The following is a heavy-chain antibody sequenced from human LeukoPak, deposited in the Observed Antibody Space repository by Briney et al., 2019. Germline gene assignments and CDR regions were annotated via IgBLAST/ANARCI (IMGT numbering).Heavy chain of an antibody. CDR1: GYTLSELS. CDR2: FVLEDGER. Sequence: GASVKVSCKVSGYTLSELSIHWVRQGPGKGLEWMAGFVLEDGERIYAQKFRGRVRVTEDTSTDTAYMELSSLRSEDTAVYYCATLDLPPSTAAVASWGQGTPVTVSS. D-gene: IGHD6-13*01. J-gene: IGHJ5*01. V-gene: IGHV1-24*01. CDR3: ATLDLPPSTAAVAS.